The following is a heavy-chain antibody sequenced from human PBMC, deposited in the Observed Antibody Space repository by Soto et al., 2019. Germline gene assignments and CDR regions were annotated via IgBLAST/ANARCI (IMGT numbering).Heavy chain of an antibody. CDR1: GFALSSYA. V-gene: IGHV3-64D*06. CDR3: VKNEGFCTGGNCYSVARGGFDL. J-gene: IGHJ3*01. D-gene: IGHD2-15*01. Sequence: GGSLTLSCSASGFALSSYAMHWVRQAPGKGLEYVSSISSNGISTYYADSVKGRFTISRHNSQNTMYIQMNSLRPDDTALYYCVKNEGFCTGGNCYSVARGGFDLWGQGTMVTVSS. CDR2: ISSNGIST.